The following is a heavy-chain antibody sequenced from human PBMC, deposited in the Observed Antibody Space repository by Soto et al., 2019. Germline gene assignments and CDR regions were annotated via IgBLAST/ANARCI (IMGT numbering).Heavy chain of an antibody. CDR1: GITFSDCY. D-gene: IGHD3-10*01. CDR3: ARVRFGQWGYAMDV. CDR2: MSSSGNNI. Sequence: QVHLVESGGGWVKPGGSLRLSCAASGITFSDCYMNWIRQAPGKGLEWVSYMSSSGNNINYAGSVSGRFTVARDNAKNSLYLQRNSLGAEDTAIYDFARVRFGQWGYAMDVWGQGTTVTVSS. J-gene: IGHJ6*02. V-gene: IGHV3-11*01.